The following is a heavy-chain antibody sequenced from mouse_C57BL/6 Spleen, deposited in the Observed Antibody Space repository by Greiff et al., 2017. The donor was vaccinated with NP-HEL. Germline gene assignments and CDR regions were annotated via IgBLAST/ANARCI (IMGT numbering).Heavy chain of an antibody. CDR1: GYTFTSYT. CDR2: INPSSGYT. D-gene: IGHD1-2*01. V-gene: IGHV1-4*01. CDR3: ARRERPDWYFDV. Sequence: QVQLQQSGAELARPGASVKMSCKASGYTFTSYTMHWVKQRPGQGLEWIGYINPSSGYTKYNQKFKDKATLTADKSSSTAYMQLSSLTSENSAVYYCARRERPDWYFDVWGTGTTVTVSS. J-gene: IGHJ1*03.